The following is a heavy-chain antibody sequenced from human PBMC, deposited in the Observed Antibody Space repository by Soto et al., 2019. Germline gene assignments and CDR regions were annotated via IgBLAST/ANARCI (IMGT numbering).Heavy chain of an antibody. CDR2: INTDGGSS. V-gene: IGHV3-74*03. Sequence: EVQLVESGGDLVQPGGSLRLSCVASGFTFSGHWMHWVRQVPGKGLEWVSRINTDGGSSAYADSVKGRFTISRDNARNTLYLQMNGLRGEDTAVYYCAREAGYCSRTSCYRRAFDTWGQGTTVTVSS. J-gene: IGHJ3*02. D-gene: IGHD2-2*01. CDR3: AREAGYCSRTSCYRRAFDT. CDR1: GFTFSGHW.